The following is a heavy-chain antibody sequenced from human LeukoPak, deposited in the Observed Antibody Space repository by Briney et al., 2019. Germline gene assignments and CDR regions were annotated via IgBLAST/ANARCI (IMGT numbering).Heavy chain of an antibody. J-gene: IGHJ2*01. CDR3: AKGGAEPNRLYWYFDL. V-gene: IGHV3-23*01. Sequence: PGGSLRLSCAASGFTFSNFAMSWVRQAPGKGLEWVSAITSTGSSTYYADSVKGRFTISRDNSKNTLYLQMNSLRAEDTALYYCAKGGAEPNRLYWYFDLWGRGTLVTVSS. CDR1: GFTFSNFA. D-gene: IGHD1-14*01. CDR2: ITSTGSST.